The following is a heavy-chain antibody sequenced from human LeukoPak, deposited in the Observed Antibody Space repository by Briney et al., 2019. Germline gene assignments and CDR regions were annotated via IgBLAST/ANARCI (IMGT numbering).Heavy chain of an antibody. V-gene: IGHV3-13*01. CDR3: ARETDDILTRGWYFDL. CDR2: IGSGGDT. J-gene: IGHJ2*01. CDR1: GFTFSRSD. Sequence: PGGSLRLSCAASGFTFSRSDMHWVRQATGKGLEWVSAIGSGGDTYYPGSVKGRFTISRENAKNSLYLQMNSLRADDTAVYYCARETDDILTRGWYFDLWGRGTLVTVSS. D-gene: IGHD3-9*01.